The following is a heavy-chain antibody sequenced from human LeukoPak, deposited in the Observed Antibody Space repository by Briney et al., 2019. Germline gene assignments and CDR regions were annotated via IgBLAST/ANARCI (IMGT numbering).Heavy chain of an antibody. J-gene: IGHJ4*02. V-gene: IGHV3-23*01. D-gene: IGHD6-19*01. CDR1: GFTFSSYA. CDR3: ARGGYSSGWYTLGY. CDR2: ISGSGGST. Sequence: GGSLRLSCAASGFTFSSYAMSWVRQAPGKGLEWVSAISGSGGSTYYADSVKGRFTISRDNSKNTVYLQMNSLRAEDTAVYYCARGGYSSGWYTLGYWGQGTQVTVSS.